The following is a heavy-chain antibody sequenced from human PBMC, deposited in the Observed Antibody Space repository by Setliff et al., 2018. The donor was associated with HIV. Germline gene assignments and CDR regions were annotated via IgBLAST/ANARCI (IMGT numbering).Heavy chain of an antibody. D-gene: IGHD3-22*01. CDR2: INPKSDGT. CDR3: ARGMDYYDTSGYYQYYFDY. CDR1: GYSFTDYY. Sequence: AASVKVSCKASGYSFTDYYIHWVRQAPGQGLEWMGWINPKSDGTNYAQKFQGWITMTRDTSISTAYMELSRLRSDDTAVYYCARGMDYYDTSGYYQYYFDYWGQGTLVTVS. J-gene: IGHJ4*02. V-gene: IGHV1-2*04.